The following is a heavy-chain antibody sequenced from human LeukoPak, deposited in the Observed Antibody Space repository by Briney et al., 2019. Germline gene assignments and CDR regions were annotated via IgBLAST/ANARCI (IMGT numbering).Heavy chain of an antibody. CDR1: GFTFSGYS. V-gene: IGHV3-48*04. CDR2: ISSSSSAI. J-gene: IGHJ4*02. CDR3: ARVIGSYGDSAY. D-gene: IGHD1-26*01. Sequence: GGSLRLSCAASGFTFSGYSMNWVRQAPGKGLEWVSYISSSSSAIYYADSLKGRFTISRDNAKNSLYLQVNSLRAEDTAVYYCARVIGSYGDSAYWGQGTLVTVSS.